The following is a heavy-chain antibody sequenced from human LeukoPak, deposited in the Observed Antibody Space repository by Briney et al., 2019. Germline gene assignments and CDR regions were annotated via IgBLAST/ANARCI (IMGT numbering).Heavy chain of an antibody. CDR3: ARGRTYYYDSSGYYYVLPDY. Sequence: SETLSLTCAVYGGSFSGYYWSWIRQPPGKGLEWIGEINHSGSTNYNPSLKSRVTISADTSKNQFSLKLTSVTAADTAVYYCARGRTYYYDSSGYYYVLPDYWGQGTLVTVSS. J-gene: IGHJ4*02. D-gene: IGHD3-22*01. V-gene: IGHV4-34*01. CDR1: GGSFSGYY. CDR2: INHSGST.